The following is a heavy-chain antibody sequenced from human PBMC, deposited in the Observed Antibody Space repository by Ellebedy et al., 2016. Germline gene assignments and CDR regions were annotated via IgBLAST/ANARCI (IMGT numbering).Heavy chain of an antibody. J-gene: IGHJ4*02. CDR1: GFTFSDYW. D-gene: IGHD2-8*01. CDR2: IKQDGTKK. Sequence: GGSLRLSCAASGFTFSDYWMSWVRQAPGKGLEWVANIKQDGTKKYHVDSVKGRFTTSRDNSKNTLYLQLNSLRAEDTAIYYCARGGMQYFEYWGQGTLVTVSS. CDR3: ARGGMQYFEY. V-gene: IGHV3-7*03.